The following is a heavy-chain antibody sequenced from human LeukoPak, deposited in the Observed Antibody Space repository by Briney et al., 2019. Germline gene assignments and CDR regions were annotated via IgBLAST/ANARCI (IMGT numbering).Heavy chain of an antibody. J-gene: IGHJ6*02. D-gene: IGHD6-6*01. V-gene: IGHV4-34*01. CDR3: AREEYSSSSSSHYYYGMDV. Sequence: SETLSLTCTVSGGSISSYYWSWIRQPPGKGLEWIGEINHSGSTNYNPSLKSRVTISVDTFKNQFSLKLSSVTAADTAVYYCAREEYSSSSSSHYYYGMDVWGQGTTVTVSS. CDR2: INHSGST. CDR1: GGSISSYY.